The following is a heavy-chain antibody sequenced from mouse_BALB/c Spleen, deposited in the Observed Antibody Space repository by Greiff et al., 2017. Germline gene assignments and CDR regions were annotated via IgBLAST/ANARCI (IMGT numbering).Heavy chain of an antibody. CDR2: ISSGGSYT. D-gene: IGHD1-1*01. J-gene: IGHJ4*01. CDR1: GFTFSSYG. Sequence: EVMLVESGGDLVKPGGSLKLSCAASGFTFSSYGMSWVRQTPDKRLEWVATISSGGSYTYYPDSVKGRFTISRDNAKNTLYLQMSSLKSEDTAMYYCARQGGRGMDYWGQGTSVTVSS. CDR3: ARQGGRGMDY. V-gene: IGHV5-6*01.